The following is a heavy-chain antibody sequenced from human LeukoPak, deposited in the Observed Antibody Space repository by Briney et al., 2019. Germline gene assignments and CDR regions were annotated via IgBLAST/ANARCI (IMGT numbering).Heavy chain of an antibody. Sequence: GGSLRLSCAASGFTFDDYGMSWVRQAPGKGLEWVSGINWNGGSTGYADSVKGRFTISRDNAKNPLYLQMNSLRAEDTAVYYCARCSANGFWSGYYDYYYYYMDVWGKGTTVTVSS. CDR3: ARCSANGFWSGYYDYYYYYMDV. CDR2: INWNGGST. V-gene: IGHV3-20*04. D-gene: IGHD3-3*01. CDR1: GFTFDDYG. J-gene: IGHJ6*03.